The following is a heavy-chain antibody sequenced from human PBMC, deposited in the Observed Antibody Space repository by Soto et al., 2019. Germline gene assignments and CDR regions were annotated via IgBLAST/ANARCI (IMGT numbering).Heavy chain of an antibody. Sequence: PSETMSLTCTVSDGSISSSSYYRGWIRQPPGKGLEWIGSIYYSGSTYYNPSLKSRVTISVDTSKNQFSLKLSSVTAADTAVYYCARHGGVYSGYGYFDYWGQGTLVTVSS. V-gene: IGHV4-39*01. D-gene: IGHD5-12*01. CDR2: IYYSGST. CDR3: ARHGGVYSGYGYFDY. J-gene: IGHJ4*02. CDR1: DGSISSSSYY.